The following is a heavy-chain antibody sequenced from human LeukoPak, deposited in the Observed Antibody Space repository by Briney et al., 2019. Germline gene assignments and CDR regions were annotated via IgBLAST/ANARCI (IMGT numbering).Heavy chain of an antibody. CDR1: GFTFSSYG. CDR2: ISSSSSYI. J-gene: IGHJ4*02. V-gene: IGHV3-21*01. D-gene: IGHD2-15*01. Sequence: GGSLRLSCAASGFTFSSYGMSWVRQAPGKGLEWVSSISSSSSYIYYADSVKGRFTISRDNAKNSLYLQMNSLRAEDTAVYYCARGVVVAAAGDYWGQGTLVTVSS. CDR3: ARGVVVAAAGDY.